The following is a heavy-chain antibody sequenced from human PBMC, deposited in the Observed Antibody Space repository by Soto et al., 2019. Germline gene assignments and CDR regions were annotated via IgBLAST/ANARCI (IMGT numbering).Heavy chain of an antibody. Sequence: SETLSLTCTFSGVSISSGGYYCSWIRQHPGKGLEWIGYIYYSGSTYYNPSLKSRVTISVDTSKNQFSLKLSSVTAADTAVYYCARASIADRRGFEYWGQGTLVTVSS. CDR2: IYYSGST. V-gene: IGHV4-31*03. CDR3: ARASIADRRGFEY. CDR1: GVSISSGGYY. D-gene: IGHD6-6*01. J-gene: IGHJ4*02.